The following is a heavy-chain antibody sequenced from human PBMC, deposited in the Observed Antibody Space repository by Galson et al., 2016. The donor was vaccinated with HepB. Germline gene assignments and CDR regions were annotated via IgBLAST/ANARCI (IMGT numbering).Heavy chain of an antibody. CDR3: ARSPQWLEHFDY. D-gene: IGHD6-19*01. J-gene: IGHJ4*02. Sequence: SVKVSCKASGCTFTNYYMHWVRQAPRQGLQWMGIINPTGSSTSYAQKFQGRVTLTRDTSTSTVYMELSSLRSEDTAVYYCARSPQWLEHFDYWGQGTLVTVSS. CDR2: INPTGSST. V-gene: IGHV1-46*01. CDR1: GCTFTNYY.